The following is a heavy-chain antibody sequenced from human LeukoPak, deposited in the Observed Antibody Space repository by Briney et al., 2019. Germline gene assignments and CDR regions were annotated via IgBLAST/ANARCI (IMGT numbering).Heavy chain of an antibody. V-gene: IGHV3-23*01. Sequence: GGSLRLSCAASGLTFSSHAMSWVRQAPGKGLEWVPTISGSGGSIYYADSVKGRFTISRDNSKNTLYLQMNSLRAEDTAVYYCAKAPNIAVAGTPYFFDYWGQGTLVTVSS. CDR2: ISGSGGSI. CDR3: AKAPNIAVAGTPYFFDY. D-gene: IGHD6-19*01. J-gene: IGHJ4*02. CDR1: GLTFSSHA.